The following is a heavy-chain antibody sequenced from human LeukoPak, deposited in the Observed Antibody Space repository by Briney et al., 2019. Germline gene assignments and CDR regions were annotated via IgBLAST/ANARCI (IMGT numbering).Heavy chain of an antibody. D-gene: IGHD4-11*01. J-gene: IGHJ4*02. CDR3: AREERGGSDYSVNIDY. Sequence: ASVKVSCKASGYTFTSYYMHWVRQAPGQGLEWMGIINPSGGSTSYAQKFQGRVTMTRDTSTSTVYMELSSLRSEDTAVYYCAREERGGSDYSVNIDYWGQGTLVTVSS. CDR1: GYTFTSYY. CDR2: INPSGGST. V-gene: IGHV1-46*01.